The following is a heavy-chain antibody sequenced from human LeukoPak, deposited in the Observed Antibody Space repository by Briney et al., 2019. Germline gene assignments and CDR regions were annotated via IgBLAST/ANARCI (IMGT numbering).Heavy chain of an antibody. D-gene: IGHD3-22*01. CDR2: IYSDSST. CDR3: ARWSTSRNSYADTSGYFSREAFDI. Sequence: PGGSLRLSCVASGFTVSSNYMTWVRQAPGKGLEWVPLIYSDSSTSYADSVRGRFTISRDNSKNTLYLQMNSLRAEDTAVYYCARWSTSRNSYADTSGYFSREAFDIWGLGTMVTVSS. J-gene: IGHJ3*02. CDR1: GFTVSSNY. V-gene: IGHV3-53*01.